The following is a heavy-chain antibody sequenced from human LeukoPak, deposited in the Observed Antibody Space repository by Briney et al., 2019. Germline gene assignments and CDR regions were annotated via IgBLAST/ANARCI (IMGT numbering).Heavy chain of an antibody. J-gene: IGHJ4*02. V-gene: IGHV4-31*01. CDR2: IYYSGST. CDR3: ARVSYYDSSGYYYDY. Sequence: SETLSLTCTVSAGSISSGGYYCSWIRQHPGKGLEWIGYIYYSGSTYYNTSLKSLVTISVDTSKNQFSLKLSSVTAADTAVYYCARVSYYDSSGYYYDYWGQGTLVTVSS. D-gene: IGHD3-22*01. CDR1: AGSISSGGYY.